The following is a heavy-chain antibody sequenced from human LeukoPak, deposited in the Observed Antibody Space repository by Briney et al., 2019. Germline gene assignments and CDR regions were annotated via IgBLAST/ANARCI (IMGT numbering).Heavy chain of an antibody. CDR1: GFTFSSYS. J-gene: IGHJ4*02. D-gene: IGHD6-19*01. Sequence: GGSLRLSCAASGFTFSSYSMSWVRQAPGKGLEWVSYISSSSSTIYYADSVKGRFTISRDNAKNSLYLQMNSLRDEDTAVYYCAREDPYSSGWSFDCWGQGTLVTASS. V-gene: IGHV3-48*02. CDR3: AREDPYSSGWSFDC. CDR2: ISSSSSTI.